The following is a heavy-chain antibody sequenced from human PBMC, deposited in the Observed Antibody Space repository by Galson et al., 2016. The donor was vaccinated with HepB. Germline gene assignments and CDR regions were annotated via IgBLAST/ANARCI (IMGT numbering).Heavy chain of an antibody. Sequence: SGAEVTSPGESLKISCEASGYNFNSYWIGWVRQMPGKGLEWMGIIWPGDSDTRYSPSFQGQVTISVDKSISTAYLQWSSLKASDTATYYCASKADYSGQWSPFDYWGQGTLVAVSS. CDR2: IWPGDSDT. D-gene: IGHD5-12*01. J-gene: IGHJ4*02. V-gene: IGHV5-51*01. CDR1: GYNFNSYW. CDR3: ASKADYSGQWSPFDY.